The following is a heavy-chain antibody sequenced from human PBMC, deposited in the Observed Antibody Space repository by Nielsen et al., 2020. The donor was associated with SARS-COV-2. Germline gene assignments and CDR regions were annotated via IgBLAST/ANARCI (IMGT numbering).Heavy chain of an antibody. J-gene: IGHJ6*03. D-gene: IGHD1-26*01. Sequence: GESLKISCAASGFTVSSNYMSWVRQAPGKGLEWVSVIYSGGSTYYADSVKGRFTISRHNSKNTLYLQMNSLRAEDTAVYYCARGLKGGSYYGGGYYYYYMDVWGKGTTVTVSS. CDR2: IYSGGST. CDR1: GFTVSSNY. CDR3: ARGLKGGSYYGGGYYYYYMDV. V-gene: IGHV3-53*04.